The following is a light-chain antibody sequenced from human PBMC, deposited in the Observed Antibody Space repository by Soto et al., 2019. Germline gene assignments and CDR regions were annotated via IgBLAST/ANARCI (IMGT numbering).Light chain of an antibody. CDR1: ESLSSAY. J-gene: IGKJ1*01. CDR2: GAS. CDR3: QQYGSSPPKT. Sequence: EIVLTQSPCTLSLSPVEIATLSCRVSESLSSAYLAWYQQKPGQAPRLLLYGASTRATGIPDRFSGSGSGTEFTLTISRLEPEDLAVYYCQQYGSSPPKTFGQGTKVDI. V-gene: IGKV3-20*01.